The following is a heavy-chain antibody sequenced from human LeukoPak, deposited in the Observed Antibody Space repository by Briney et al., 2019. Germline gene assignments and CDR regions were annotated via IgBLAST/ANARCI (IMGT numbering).Heavy chain of an antibody. V-gene: IGHV4-4*07. D-gene: IGHD3-16*01. J-gene: IGHJ5*02. CDR3: AESPSGRGGYNWFDP. CDR1: GGSISGYY. CDR2: VYTSGST. Sequence: SETLSLTCTVSGGSISGYYWSWIRQPAGKGLEWIGRVYTSGSTIYNPSLKSRVTMSTDTSRNQFSLTLTSVTAADTAVYYCAESPSGRGGYNWFDPWGQGILVTVSS.